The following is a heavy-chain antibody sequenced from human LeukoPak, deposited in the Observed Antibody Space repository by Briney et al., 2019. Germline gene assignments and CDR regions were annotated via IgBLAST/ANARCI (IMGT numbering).Heavy chain of an antibody. CDR1: GFPFDDFA. CDR2: ISSNSGSI. D-gene: IGHD3-22*01. Sequence: PGGSLKLSWSAPGFPFDDFAMHWGRQAPGKGLEGVSGISSNSGSIDYADSVKGRFTISRDNAKNSLYLQMNSLRAEDTALYYCTKGAHYYDSSGYWSWGQGTLVTVSS. J-gene: IGHJ5*02. V-gene: IGHV3-9*01. CDR3: TKGAHYYDSSGYWS.